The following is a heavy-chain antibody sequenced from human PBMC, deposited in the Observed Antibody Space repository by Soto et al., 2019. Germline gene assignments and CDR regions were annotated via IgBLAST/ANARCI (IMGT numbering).Heavy chain of an antibody. D-gene: IGHD3-22*01. Sequence: ASVKVSCKASGGTFSSYAISWVRQAPGQGLEWMGGIIPIFGTANYAQKFQGRVTITADESTSTAYMELSSLGSEDTAVYYCARGLSPHYYDSSGYVNWFDPWGQGTLVTVSS. CDR2: IIPIFGTA. J-gene: IGHJ5*02. V-gene: IGHV1-69*13. CDR1: GGTFSSYA. CDR3: ARGLSPHYYDSSGYVNWFDP.